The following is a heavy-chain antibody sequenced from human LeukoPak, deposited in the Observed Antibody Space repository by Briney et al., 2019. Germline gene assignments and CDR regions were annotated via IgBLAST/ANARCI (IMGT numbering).Heavy chain of an antibody. CDR3: ARGTGYYYYYMDV. D-gene: IGHD1-1*01. CDR1: GFTFSRYG. Sequence: GGSLRLSCAASGFTFSRYGMHWVRQAPGKGLEWVAVIWFDGSNKYYADSVKGRFTISRDNSKNTLYLQMNSLRAEDTAVYYCARGTGYYYYYMDVWGKGTTVTVPS. J-gene: IGHJ6*03. CDR2: IWFDGSNK. V-gene: IGHV3-33*01.